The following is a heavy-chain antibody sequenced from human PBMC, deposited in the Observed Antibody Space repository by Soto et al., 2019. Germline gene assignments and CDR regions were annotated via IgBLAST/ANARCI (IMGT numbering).Heavy chain of an antibody. CDR2: MNPNSGNT. D-gene: IGHD4-4*01. J-gene: IGHJ1*01. CDR3: ARGRAPGGDYRSYFKH. CDR1: GYTFTTYD. V-gene: IGHV1-8*01. Sequence: ASVRVSCKASGYTFTTYDINWVRQAAGQGLEWMGWMNPNSGNTGYAQKFQRRVTMTRNTSTSTGYMELSGLTSEDTAVYYCARGRAPGGDYRSYFKHWGQGTRGTSPQ.